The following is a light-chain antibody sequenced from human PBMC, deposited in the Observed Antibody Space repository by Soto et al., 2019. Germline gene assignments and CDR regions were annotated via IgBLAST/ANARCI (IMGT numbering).Light chain of an antibody. CDR1: SSDVGNYNY. CDR3: SSYAGSNNYV. V-gene: IGLV2-8*01. CDR2: EVS. J-gene: IGLJ1*01. Sequence: QSALTQPPSASGSPGQSVTISCTGTSSDVGNYNYVSWYQQHPDKAPKLIISEVSNRPSGVPDRFSGSKSGNTASLTVSGLQAEDEADYYCSSYAGSNNYVFGTGTKLPS.